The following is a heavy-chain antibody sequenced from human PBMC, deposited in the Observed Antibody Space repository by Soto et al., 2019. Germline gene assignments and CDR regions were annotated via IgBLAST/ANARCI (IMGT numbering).Heavy chain of an antibody. V-gene: IGHV4-30-2*01. CDR3: TRTSGRRFNNWFHP. CDR1: GGSISSRSYS. Sequence: PSETLSLTCAVSGGSISSRSYSWSWIRQPPGKGLEWIGYIYHSGSTYYNPSLKSRVTISVDTSKDQFSLKLSSVTAADTAVYYCTRTSGRRFNNWFHPWGQGTQVTVSS. J-gene: IGHJ5*02. D-gene: IGHD3-16*01. CDR2: IYHSGST.